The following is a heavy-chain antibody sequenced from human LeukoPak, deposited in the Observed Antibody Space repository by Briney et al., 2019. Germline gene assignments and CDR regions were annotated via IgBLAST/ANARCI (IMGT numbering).Heavy chain of an antibody. D-gene: IGHD3-10*01. CDR2: FDPEDGET. V-gene: IGHV1-24*01. J-gene: IGHJ4*02. Sequence: ASVKVSCKASGYTFTSYDINWLRQAPGKGLEWMGGFDPEDGETIYAQKFQGRVTMTEDTSTDTAYMELSSLRSEDTAVYYCAHFGQRGLSHWGQGTLVTVSS. CDR3: AHFGQRGLSH. CDR1: GYTFTSYD.